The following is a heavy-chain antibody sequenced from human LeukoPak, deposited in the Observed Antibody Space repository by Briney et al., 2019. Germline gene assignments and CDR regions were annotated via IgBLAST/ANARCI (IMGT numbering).Heavy chain of an antibody. Sequence: SETLSLTCTVSGGSVSSYYWSWIRQPAGKGLEWIGRIQTSGSTKYNPSLKSRVTMSVDTSKNQFSLKLSSVTAADTAVYYCARTACSGGTCYSQRGAFDIWGQGTMVTVSS. J-gene: IGHJ3*02. V-gene: IGHV4-4*07. CDR2: IQTSGST. D-gene: IGHD2-15*01. CDR3: ARTACSGGTCYSQRGAFDI. CDR1: GGSVSSYY.